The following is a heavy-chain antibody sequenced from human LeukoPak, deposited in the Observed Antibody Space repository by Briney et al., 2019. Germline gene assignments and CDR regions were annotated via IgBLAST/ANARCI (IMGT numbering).Heavy chain of an antibody. CDR1: GYTFTSYG. D-gene: IGHD3-3*01. J-gene: IGHJ6*02. CDR2: ISAYNGNT. CDR3: ARAGHQAYDFWSGYSRYYYGVDV. Sequence: ASVKVSCKASGYTFTSYGISWVRQAPGQGLEWMGWISAYNGNTNYAQKFQGRVTITADESTSTAYMELSSLRSEDTAVYYCARAGHQAYDFWSGYSRYYYGVDVWGQGTTVTVSS. V-gene: IGHV1-18*01.